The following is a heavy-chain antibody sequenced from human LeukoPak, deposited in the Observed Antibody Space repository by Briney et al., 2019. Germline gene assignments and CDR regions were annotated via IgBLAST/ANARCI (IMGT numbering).Heavy chain of an antibody. J-gene: IGHJ4*02. V-gene: IGHV3-23*01. Sequence: GGSLRLSCAASGFTFGIYAMSWVRQAPGKGLEGVSTITGSGDNTYYADSVKGRFTISRDNSKNTLYLQMNSLRAEDTAVYYCAKYGSGTTYFDYWGQGTLVTVSS. CDR2: ITGSGDNT. CDR3: AKYGSGTTYFDY. D-gene: IGHD3-10*01. CDR1: GFTFGIYA.